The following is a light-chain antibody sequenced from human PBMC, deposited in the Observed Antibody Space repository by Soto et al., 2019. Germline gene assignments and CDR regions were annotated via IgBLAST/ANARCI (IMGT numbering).Light chain of an antibody. CDR2: EVS. CDR1: SSDVGGYDY. J-gene: IGLJ1*01. Sequence: QSALPQPPSASGSPGQSVTISCTGTSSDVGGYDYVSWYQQHPGKAPKLMIYEVSKRPSGVPDRFSGSKSGNTASLTVSGLQAEDEADYYCSSYAGSNNFNVFGTGTKLTVL. V-gene: IGLV2-8*01. CDR3: SSYAGSNNFNV.